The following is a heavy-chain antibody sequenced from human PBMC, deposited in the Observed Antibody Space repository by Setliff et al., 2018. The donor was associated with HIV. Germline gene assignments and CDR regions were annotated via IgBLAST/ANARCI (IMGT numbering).Heavy chain of an antibody. D-gene: IGHD3-3*01. CDR1: GFTFSSYW. V-gene: IGHV3-21*01. J-gene: IGHJ6*02. CDR3: ARDYLYYNLYNGSPVYGMDV. Sequence: GGSLRLSCAASGFTFSSYWMHWVRQAPGKGLVWVSSISIGSGGAIDYADSVQGRFTISRDNSKNSLYLQMNSLRVEDTAVYYCARDYLYYNLYNGSPVYGMDVWGQGTTVTVSS. CDR2: ISIGSGGAI.